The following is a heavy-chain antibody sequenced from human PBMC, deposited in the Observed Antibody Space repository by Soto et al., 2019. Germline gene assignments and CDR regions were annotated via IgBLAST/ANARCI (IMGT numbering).Heavy chain of an antibody. Sequence: GAAVKVSCKASGGTFSSYAISWVRQAPGQGLEWMGGIIPIFGTANYAQKFQGRVTITADESTSTAYMELSSLRSEDTAVYYCARTRIAVAGKSFDYWGQGTLVTVSS. V-gene: IGHV1-69*13. CDR3: ARTRIAVAGKSFDY. CDR1: GGTFSSYA. CDR2: IIPIFGTA. D-gene: IGHD6-19*01. J-gene: IGHJ4*02.